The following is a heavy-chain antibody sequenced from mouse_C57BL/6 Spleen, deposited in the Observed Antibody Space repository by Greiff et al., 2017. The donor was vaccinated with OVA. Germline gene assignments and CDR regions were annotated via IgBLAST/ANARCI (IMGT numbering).Heavy chain of an antibody. CDR1: GYTFTSYW. CDR2: IDPSDSYT. D-gene: IGHD3-2*02. CDR3: ARGTAQALYYAMDY. J-gene: IGHJ4*01. V-gene: IGHV1-50*01. Sequence: VQLQQPGAELVKPGASVKLSCKASGYTFTSYWMQWVKQRPGQGLEWIGEIDPSDSYTNYNQKFKGKATLTVDTSSSTAYMQLSSLTSEDSAVYYCARGTAQALYYAMDYWGQGTSVTVSS.